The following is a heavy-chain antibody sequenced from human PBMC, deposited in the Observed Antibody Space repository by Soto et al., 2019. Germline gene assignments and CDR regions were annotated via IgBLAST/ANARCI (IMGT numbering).Heavy chain of an antibody. CDR1: GFTFSSYG. D-gene: IGHD2-21*02. J-gene: IGHJ4*02. CDR2: IWYDGSNK. Sequence: QVQLVESGGGVVQPGRSLRLSCAASGFTFSSYGMHWVRQAPGKGLEWVAVIWYDGSNKYYADSVKGRFTISRDNSKNTLYLQMNSLRAEDTAVYYCARDPGQPQDPYCGGDWYSGYFDYWGQGTLVTVSS. V-gene: IGHV3-33*01. CDR3: ARDPGQPQDPYCGGDWYSGYFDY.